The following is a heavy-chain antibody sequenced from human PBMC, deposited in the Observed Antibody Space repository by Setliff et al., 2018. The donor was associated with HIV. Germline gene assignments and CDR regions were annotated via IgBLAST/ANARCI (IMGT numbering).Heavy chain of an antibody. CDR1: GLKLSFSFAW. J-gene: IGHJ4*02. D-gene: IGHD3-22*01. CDR2: IKRKSDGGTA. V-gene: IGHV3-15*01. CDR3: AAPRSNFYDSTIAY. Sequence: PGGSLRLSCAASGLKLSFSFAWLSWVRQVPGKGLEWVGRIKRKSDGGTADYGAPVQGRFTISRDDSKKTLYLQMNNLKTEDTGVYYCAAPRSNFYDSTIAYWGQGTQVTVSS.